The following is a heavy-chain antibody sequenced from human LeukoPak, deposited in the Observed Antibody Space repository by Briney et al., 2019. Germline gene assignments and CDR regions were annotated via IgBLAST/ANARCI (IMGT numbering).Heavy chain of an antibody. D-gene: IGHD6-19*01. CDR1: GFTFSSDW. CDR3: ARDRSYSSGWYSDY. V-gene: IGHV3-7*01. J-gene: IGHJ4*02. Sequence: QPGGALRLSCAASGFTFSSDWMSWVRQAPRKGLEWVAKIKQDGGEKYSVLSVKGRFTISRDNAKNSRYMQLNTLRAQATLVYYCARDRSYSSGWYSDYWGQGTLVTVSS. CDR2: IKQDGGEK.